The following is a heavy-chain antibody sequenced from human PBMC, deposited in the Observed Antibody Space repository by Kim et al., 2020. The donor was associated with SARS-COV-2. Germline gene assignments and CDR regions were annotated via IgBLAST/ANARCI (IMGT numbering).Heavy chain of an antibody. CDR3: AGDGNTIKWFYY. CDR2: TSYSGTA. D-gene: IGHD1-26*01. V-gene: IGHV4-39*07. CDR1: SGLITYSNAH. Sequence: SETLSLTCTVPSGLITYSNAHWGWIRQAPGRGLEWIGTTSYSGTARYNPSLESRVTISVETSKSQFSLTLRSVTAADTAMYYCAGDGNTIKWFYYWGQGTPVTVS. J-gene: IGHJ4*02.